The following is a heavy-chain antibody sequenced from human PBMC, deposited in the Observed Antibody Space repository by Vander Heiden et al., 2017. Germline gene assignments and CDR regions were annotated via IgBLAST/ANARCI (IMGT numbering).Heavy chain of an antibody. V-gene: IGHV3-21*02. CDR3: ARDGGTQLH. CDR2: ISSSTTYI. J-gene: IGHJ4*02. Sequence: EVQLVASGGGLVKPGGSLRPSWAAFGFSLSRYGMSWVRQAPGKGLEWVSSISSSTTYIQDADSVKGRFTISRDNAKNSLFLQMNSLRVEDTAVYYCARDGGTQLHWGQGTLVTVSS. CDR1: GFSLSRYG. D-gene: IGHD3-16*01.